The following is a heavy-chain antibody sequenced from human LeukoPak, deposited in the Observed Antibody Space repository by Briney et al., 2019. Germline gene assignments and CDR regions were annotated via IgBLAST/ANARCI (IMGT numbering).Heavy chain of an antibody. Sequence: GGSLRLSCAASGFTVSSNYMSWVRQAPGKGLEWVSVIYSGGSTYYADSVKGRFTISRDNSKNTLYLQMNGLRAEDTAVYYCARGGPYSSGWKSDAFDIWGQGTMVTVSS. CDR3: ARGGPYSSGWKSDAFDI. CDR2: IYSGGST. CDR1: GFTVSSNY. D-gene: IGHD6-19*01. J-gene: IGHJ3*02. V-gene: IGHV3-53*01.